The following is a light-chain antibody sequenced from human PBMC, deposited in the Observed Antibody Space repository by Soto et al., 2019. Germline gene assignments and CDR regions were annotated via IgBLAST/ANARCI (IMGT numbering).Light chain of an antibody. CDR2: GAS. Sequence: EIVIKQSPSTLSVSPGERATLSCRASQSVSSNLAWYQQKPGQAPRLLIYGASTRATGIPARFSGSGSGTEFTLTISSLQSEDFAVYYCQQYNNWPPLPFAGGSKVAI. V-gene: IGKV3-15*01. CDR3: QQYNNWPPLP. J-gene: IGKJ4*01. CDR1: QSVSSN.